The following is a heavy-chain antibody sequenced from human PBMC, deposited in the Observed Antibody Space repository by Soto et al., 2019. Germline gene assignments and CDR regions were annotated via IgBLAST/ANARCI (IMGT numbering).Heavy chain of an antibody. V-gene: IGHV4-39*01. Sequence: SETLSLTCTVSGGSISSSSYYWGWIRQPPGKGLEWIGSIYYSGSTYYNPSLKSRVTISVDTSKNQFSLKLSSVTAADTAVYYCARHPRAPNFFDYWGQGTLVTVS. CDR1: GGSISSSSYY. J-gene: IGHJ4*02. CDR3: ARHPRAPNFFDY. CDR2: IYYSGST.